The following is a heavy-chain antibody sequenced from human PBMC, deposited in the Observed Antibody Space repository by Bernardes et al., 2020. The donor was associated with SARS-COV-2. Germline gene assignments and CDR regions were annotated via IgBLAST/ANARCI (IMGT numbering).Heavy chain of an antibody. CDR1: GFTFSSYG. D-gene: IGHD5-12*01. Sequence: GGSLRLSCAASGFTFSSYGMHWVRQAPGKGLEWVAVIWYDGSNKYYADSVKGRFTISRDNSKNTLYLQMNSLRAEDTAVYYCARDEYSPGGYYFDYWGQGTLVTVSS. V-gene: IGHV3-33*01. CDR3: ARDEYSPGGYYFDY. CDR2: IWYDGSNK. J-gene: IGHJ4*02.